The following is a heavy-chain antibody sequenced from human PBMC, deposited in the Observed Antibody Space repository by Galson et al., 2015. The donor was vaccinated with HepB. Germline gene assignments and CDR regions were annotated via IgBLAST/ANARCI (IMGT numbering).Heavy chain of an antibody. CDR3: ARDSAAYFGSGSLGV. Sequence: TLSLTCAVSGGSISSGGYSWSWVRQPPGKGLEWIGYIYDSGSAYYNPSLKSRVTISVDKSKNQLSLKLSSVTAADTAVYYCARDSAAYFGSGSLGVWGQGTTVTVSS. V-gene: IGHV4-30-2*01. D-gene: IGHD3-10*01. CDR2: IYDSGSA. J-gene: IGHJ6*02. CDR1: GGSISSGGYS.